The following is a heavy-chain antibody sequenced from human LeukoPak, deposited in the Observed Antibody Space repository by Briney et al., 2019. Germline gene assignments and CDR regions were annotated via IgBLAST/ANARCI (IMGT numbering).Heavy chain of an antibody. CDR2: ISHEGSYQ. CDR1: GFSFSSC. Sequence: GRSLRLSCAASGFSFSSCIHWVRQAPGKGLEWVAVISHEGSYQNYADSVKGRFTISRDNSKNMVFLQMNSLNAEDTAVYYCARTREQWQVLDYWGQGTLVTVSS. D-gene: IGHD6-19*01. V-gene: IGHV3-30*03. CDR3: ARTREQWQVLDY. J-gene: IGHJ4*02.